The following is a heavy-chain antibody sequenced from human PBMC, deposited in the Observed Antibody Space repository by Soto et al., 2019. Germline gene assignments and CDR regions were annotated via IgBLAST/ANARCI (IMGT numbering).Heavy chain of an antibody. CDR3: ARGSGIAARPYWFDP. CDR2: IIPIFGTA. J-gene: IGHJ5*02. CDR1: GGTFSSYA. Sequence: QVQLVQSGAEVKKPGSSVKVSCKASGGTFSSYAISWVRQAPGQGLEWMGGIIPIFGTANYAQKFQGRVTITADESTSRAYVELSSLRSEDTAMYYCARGSGIAARPYWFDPWGQGTLVTVSS. D-gene: IGHD6-6*01. V-gene: IGHV1-69*01.